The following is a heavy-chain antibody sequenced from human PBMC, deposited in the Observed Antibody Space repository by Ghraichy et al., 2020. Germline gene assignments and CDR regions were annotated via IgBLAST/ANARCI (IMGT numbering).Heavy chain of an antibody. Sequence: GESLNISCAGSGFSFGDYAMSWFRQAPGKGLEWVGFIRSADYGATTADAASVRGRFVISRDDSKGIAYLQMNSLKVEDTAVYFCSRCSGGECYASTWFAPWGQGTLVTVSS. J-gene: IGHJ5*02. CDR1: GFSFGDYA. CDR3: SRCSGGECYASTWFAP. V-gene: IGHV3-49*03. D-gene: IGHD2-8*02. CDR2: IRSADYGATT.